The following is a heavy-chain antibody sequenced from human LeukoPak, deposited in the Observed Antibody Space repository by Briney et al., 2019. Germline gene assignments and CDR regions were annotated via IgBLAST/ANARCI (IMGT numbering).Heavy chain of an antibody. V-gene: IGHV5-51*01. J-gene: IGHJ3*02. Sequence: GESLKISCKTSGYSFTNYWIAWVRQMPGKGLEWMGIIYPGDSDTRYSPSFQGQVTISADKSISTAYLQWSSLKASDTAMYYCATPGSLDAFDIWGQGTMVTVSS. D-gene: IGHD7-27*01. CDR1: GYSFTNYW. CDR2: IYPGDSDT. CDR3: ATPGSLDAFDI.